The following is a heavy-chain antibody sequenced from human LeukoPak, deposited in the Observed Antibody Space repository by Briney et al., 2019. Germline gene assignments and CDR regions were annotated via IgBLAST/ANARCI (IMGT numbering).Heavy chain of an antibody. CDR3: ARDRTAGYAYYYYMDV. Sequence: PSETLSLTCAVYGGSFSGYYWSWIRQPPGKGLEWIGEINHSGSTNYNPSLKSRVTISVDTSKNQFSLKLSSVTAADTAMYYCARDRTAGYAYYYYMDVWGKGTTVTVSS. CDR2: INHSGST. J-gene: IGHJ6*03. V-gene: IGHV4-34*01. D-gene: IGHD3-16*01. CDR1: GGSFSGYY.